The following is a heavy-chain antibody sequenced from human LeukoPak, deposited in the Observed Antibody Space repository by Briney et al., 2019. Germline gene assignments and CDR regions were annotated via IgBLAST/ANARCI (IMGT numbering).Heavy chain of an antibody. CDR2: IKSKTDGGTT. CDR3: TTDPPYCTNGVCSEGDY. J-gene: IGHJ4*02. Sequence: GGSLRLSSAASGFTFSNAWMSWVRQAPGKGLEWVGRIKSKTDGGTTDYAAPVKGRFTISRDDSKNTLYLQMNSLKTEDTAVYYCTTDPPYCTNGVCSEGDYWGQGTLVTVSS. D-gene: IGHD2-8*01. CDR1: GFTFSNAW. V-gene: IGHV3-15*01.